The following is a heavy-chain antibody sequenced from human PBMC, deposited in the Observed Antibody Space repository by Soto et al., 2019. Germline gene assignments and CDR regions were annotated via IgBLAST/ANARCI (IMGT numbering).Heavy chain of an antibody. D-gene: IGHD2-2*01. V-gene: IGHV4-34*01. J-gene: IGHJ6*03. Sequence: SETLSLTCAVEGGSFSGYYWSWIRQPPGKGLEWIGEINHSGSTNYNPSLKSRVTISVDTPKNQFSLKLSSVTAADTAVYYCARGVVVPVYYYYYMDVWGKGTTVTVSS. CDR2: INHSGST. CDR3: ARGVVVPVYYYYYMDV. CDR1: GGSFSGYY.